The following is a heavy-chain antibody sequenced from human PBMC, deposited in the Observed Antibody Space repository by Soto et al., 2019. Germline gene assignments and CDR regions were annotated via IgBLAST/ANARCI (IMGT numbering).Heavy chain of an antibody. Sequence: GGSLRLSCAASGFTFSSYAMSWVRQAPGKGLEWVSAISGSGGSTYYADSVKGRFTISRDNSKNTLYLQMNSLRAEDTAVYYCAKDYGCSSTSCLSYYFDYWGQGTLVTVSS. J-gene: IGHJ4*02. CDR3: AKDYGCSSTSCLSYYFDY. CDR1: GFTFSSYA. D-gene: IGHD2-2*01. CDR2: ISGSGGST. V-gene: IGHV3-23*01.